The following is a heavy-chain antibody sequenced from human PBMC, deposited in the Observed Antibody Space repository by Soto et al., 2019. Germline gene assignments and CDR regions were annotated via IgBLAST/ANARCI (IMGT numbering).Heavy chain of an antibody. CDR3: AKLGSGYYTGLYFDY. D-gene: IGHD3-3*01. CDR1: GFTVSNNY. V-gene: IGHV3-53*01. J-gene: IGHJ4*02. Sequence: GGSLRLSCAASGFTVSNNYMSWVRQAPGKGLEWVSVIYSSGNTYYVDSVKGRFSVSRDNSKNSLYLQMDSLRAEDTAVYYCAKLGSGYYTGLYFDYWGQGTLVTVSS. CDR2: IYSSGNT.